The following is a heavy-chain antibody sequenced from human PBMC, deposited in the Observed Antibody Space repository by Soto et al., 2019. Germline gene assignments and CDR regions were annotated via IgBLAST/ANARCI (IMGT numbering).Heavy chain of an antibody. CDR2: INHTGGT. V-gene: IGHV4-34*02. CDR1: GGSVNGYY. D-gene: IGHD3-3*01. J-gene: IGHJ5*02. CDR3: ATRTTVFGFLIPPVEP. Sequence: QVHLQQLGAGLLKPSETLSLTCAVYGGSVNGYYWNWIRQPPGKGLEWIGEINHTGGTHYNPSLKSRVTMSVYTSKNQFSLRLSSVTAADTAIYYCATRTTVFGFLIPPVEPWGQGTQVTVSS.